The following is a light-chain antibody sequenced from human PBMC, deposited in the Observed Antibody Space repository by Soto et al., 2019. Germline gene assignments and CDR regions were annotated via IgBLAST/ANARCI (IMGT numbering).Light chain of an antibody. J-gene: IGKJ5*01. CDR1: PGISSY. CDR2: AAS. Sequence: DIQLTQSPSFLSASVGDRLTITCRASPGISSYLAWYQQKPGTAPKLLIYAASALQSGVPSRFSGSGSGTEFTLTISSLQPEDSATYYCQQLNSYPHTFGQGTRLEIK. V-gene: IGKV1-9*01. CDR3: QQLNSYPHT.